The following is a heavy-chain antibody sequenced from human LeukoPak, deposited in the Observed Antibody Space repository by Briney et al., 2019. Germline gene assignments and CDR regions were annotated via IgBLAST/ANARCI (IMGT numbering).Heavy chain of an antibody. CDR3: ARHVRASGSGSYAFDI. J-gene: IGHJ3*02. CDR2: VYFRGST. V-gene: IGHV4-39*01. D-gene: IGHD3-10*01. CDR1: GGSISSSSYY. Sequence: PSETLSLTCTVPGGSISSSSYYWGWIRQPPGKGLEWIGNVYFRGSTYYNPSLKSRVTISVDTSKNQFSLKLNSVTAADTAVYYCARHVRASGSGSYAFDIWGQGTMVTVSS.